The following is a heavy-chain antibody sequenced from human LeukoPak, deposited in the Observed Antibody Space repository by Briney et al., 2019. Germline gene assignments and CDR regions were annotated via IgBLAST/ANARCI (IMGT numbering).Heavy chain of an antibody. CDR1: DYTFISYG. CDR3: AREWTYDSYQNVFDI. Sequence: ASVKVSCKASDYTFISYGISWVRQAPGQGLEWMAWISPYNDNTYYAQNLQGRVTVTTDTSTSTVYMELRSLRSDDTAVYYCAREWTYDSYQNVFDIWGQGTMVTVS. V-gene: IGHV1-18*01. D-gene: IGHD3-22*01. CDR2: ISPYNDNT. J-gene: IGHJ3*02.